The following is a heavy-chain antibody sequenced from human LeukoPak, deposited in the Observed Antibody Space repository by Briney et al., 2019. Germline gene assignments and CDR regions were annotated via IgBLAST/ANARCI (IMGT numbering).Heavy chain of an antibody. V-gene: IGHV4-59*01. D-gene: IGHD3-22*01. Sequence: SETLSLTCTVSGGSISSYYWSWIRQPPGKGLEWIGYIYYSGSTNYNPSLKSRVTISVDTSKNQFSLKLSSVTAADTAVYYCARGCYDSSGPLFDYWGQGTLVTVSS. CDR2: IYYSGST. J-gene: IGHJ4*02. CDR1: GGSISSYY. CDR3: ARGCYDSSGPLFDY.